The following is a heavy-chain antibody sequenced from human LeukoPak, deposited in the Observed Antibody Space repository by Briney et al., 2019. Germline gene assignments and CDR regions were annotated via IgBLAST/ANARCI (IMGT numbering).Heavy chain of an antibody. J-gene: IGHJ4*02. Sequence: ASVKVSCKASGYTFTSYDINWVRQATGQGLEWMGWMNPNSGNTGYTQKFQGRVTMTRNTSISTAYMELSSLRSEDTAVYYCARGRSRKLGYYCDYWGQGNLVTVSS. CDR3: ARGRSRKLGYYCDY. V-gene: IGHV1-8*01. CDR1: GYTFTSYD. CDR2: MNPNSGNT. D-gene: IGHD7-27*01.